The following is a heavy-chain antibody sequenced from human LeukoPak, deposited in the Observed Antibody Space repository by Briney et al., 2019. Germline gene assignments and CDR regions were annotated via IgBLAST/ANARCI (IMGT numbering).Heavy chain of an antibody. J-gene: IGHJ4*02. V-gene: IGHV1-18*01. CDR2: IIAFIGHT. CDR3: ARGEYNYVDY. CDR1: GYTFTSHG. D-gene: IGHD5-18*01. Sequence: DSLKVSCKASGYTFTSHGITWVRQAPGQGLEWVGWIIAFIGHTNYVQNLQGRATTTTDTSTSTAYMELRSLRSDDTAVYYCARGEYNYVDYWGQGTLVTVSS.